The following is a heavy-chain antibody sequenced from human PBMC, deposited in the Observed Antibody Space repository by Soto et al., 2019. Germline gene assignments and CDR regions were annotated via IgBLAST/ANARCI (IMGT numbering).Heavy chain of an antibody. CDR1: GFTFSSYG. V-gene: IGHV3-30*18. J-gene: IGHJ4*02. D-gene: IGHD3-10*01. Sequence: QVQLVESGGGVVQPGRSLRLSCAASGFTFSSYGMHWVSQAPGKGLEWVAVISYDGSNKYYADSVKGRFTISRDNSKNTLYLQMNSLRAEETAVYYCAKDSITMVRGVIAQPYYFDYWGQGTLVTVSS. CDR2: ISYDGSNK. CDR3: AKDSITMVRGVIAQPYYFDY.